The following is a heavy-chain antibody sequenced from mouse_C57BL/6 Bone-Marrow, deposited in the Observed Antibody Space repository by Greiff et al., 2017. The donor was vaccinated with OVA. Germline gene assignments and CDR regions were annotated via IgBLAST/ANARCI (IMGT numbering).Heavy chain of an antibody. CDR1: GYAFSSYW. J-gene: IGHJ2*01. CDR3: AREGPYYYGSSSFDY. Sequence: QVQLQQSGAELVKPGASVKISCKASGYAFSSYWMNWVKQRPGKGLEWIGQIYPGDGDTNYNGKFKGKATLTADKSSSTAYMQLSSLTSEDSAVYFCAREGPYYYGSSSFDYWGQGTTLTVSS. CDR2: IYPGDGDT. V-gene: IGHV1-80*01. D-gene: IGHD1-1*01.